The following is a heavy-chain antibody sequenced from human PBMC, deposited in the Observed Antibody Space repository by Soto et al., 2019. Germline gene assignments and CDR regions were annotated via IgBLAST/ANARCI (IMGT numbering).Heavy chain of an antibody. Sequence: QVQLVQSGAEVKKPGASVKVSCKASGYTFTSYDINWVRQAPGQGLEYLGWMNPNSGNTGYVQKFQGRVTMTRNSXXXXXXXXXXXXXXXXXXXXXXXXXIKXGDXXRWFDPWGQGTLVTVSS. CDR1: GYTFTSYD. V-gene: IGHV1-8*01. CDR2: MNPNSGNT. D-gene: IGHD4-17*01. CDR3: XXXIKXGDXXRWFDP. J-gene: IGHJ5*02.